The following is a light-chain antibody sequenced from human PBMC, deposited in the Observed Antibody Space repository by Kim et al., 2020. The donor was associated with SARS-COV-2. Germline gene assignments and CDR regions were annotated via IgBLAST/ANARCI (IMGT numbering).Light chain of an antibody. V-gene: IGKV3-20*01. J-gene: IGKJ1*01. CDR2: GAS. CDR1: QSVGNNS. Sequence: SRGESATLSCRASQSVGNNSLAWFNQKPGQTPRVLIYGASSRAPGIPDRFAGSGSGTDFTLTISRLEPEDFAVYYCQQYASSPRTFGQGTKVDIK. CDR3: QQYASSPRT.